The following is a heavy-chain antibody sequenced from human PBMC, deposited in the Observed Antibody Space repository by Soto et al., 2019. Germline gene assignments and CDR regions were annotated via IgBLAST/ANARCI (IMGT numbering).Heavy chain of an antibody. V-gene: IGHV3-7*01. J-gene: IGHJ3*02. CDR2: MNEDANTK. CDR3: AAYNTSRHAAFDI. CDR1: GFSFKTYW. Sequence: GGSLRLSCEVSGFSFKTYWMSWVRQSPGKGLEWQANMNEDANTKYYVDSVKGRFTVLGDSAGNALFLKMTSLRAEDTAVYFCAAYNTSRHAAFDIWGRGTLVTVSS. D-gene: IGHD1-20*01.